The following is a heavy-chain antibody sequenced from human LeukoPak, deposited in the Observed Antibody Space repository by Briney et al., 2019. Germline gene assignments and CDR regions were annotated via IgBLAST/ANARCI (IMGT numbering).Heavy chain of an antibody. D-gene: IGHD6-6*01. CDR1: GYTFTGEY. CDR2: NNPNSGGT. Sequence: ASVKVSCKASGYTFTGEYLHWVRQAPGQGLEWRGWNNPNSGGTNYAQKFQGRVTMTRDTSINTAYMELSSLRSDDTPVYYCARDSRSSYSFDYWGQGTLVTVSS. J-gene: IGHJ4*02. V-gene: IGHV1-2*02. CDR3: ARDSRSSYSFDY.